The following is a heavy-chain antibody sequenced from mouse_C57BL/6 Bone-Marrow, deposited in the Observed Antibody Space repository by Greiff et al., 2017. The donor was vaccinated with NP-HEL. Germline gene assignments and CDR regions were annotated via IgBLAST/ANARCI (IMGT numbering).Heavy chain of an antibody. CDR2: ISDGGSYT. D-gene: IGHD1-1*01. CDR1: GFTFSSYA. V-gene: IGHV5-4*03. Sequence: DVMLVESGGGLVKPGGSLKLSCAASGFTFSSYAMSWVRQTPEKRLEWVATISDGGSYTYYPDNVKGRFTISRDNAKNNLYLQMSHLKSEDTAMYYCARGTRFMTTVVDAMDYWGQGTSVTVSS. CDR3: ARGTRFMTTVVDAMDY. J-gene: IGHJ4*01.